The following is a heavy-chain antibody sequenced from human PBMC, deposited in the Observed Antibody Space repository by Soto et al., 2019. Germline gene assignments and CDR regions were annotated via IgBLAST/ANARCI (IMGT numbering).Heavy chain of an antibody. CDR2: IYYSGST. Sequence: PSETLSLTCTVSGGSISSGGYYWSWIRQHPGKGLEWIGYIYYSGSTYYNPSLKSRVTISVDTSKNQFSLKLSSVTAADTAVYYCARGVGYCTNGVCYGLYYGMDVWGQGTTVTVSS. D-gene: IGHD2-8*01. CDR1: GGSISSGGYY. CDR3: ARGVGYCTNGVCYGLYYGMDV. V-gene: IGHV4-31*03. J-gene: IGHJ6*02.